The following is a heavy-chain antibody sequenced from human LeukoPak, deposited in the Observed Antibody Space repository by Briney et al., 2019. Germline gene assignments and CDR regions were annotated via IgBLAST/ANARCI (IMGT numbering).Heavy chain of an antibody. CDR3: ARGKLNYYDSSGYYYWQDY. D-gene: IGHD3-22*01. CDR2: IYSGGST. CDR1: GFTVSTNY. J-gene: IGHJ4*02. Sequence: PGGSLRLSCAASGFTVSTNYMSWVRQAPGKELEWVSVIYSGGSTYYADSVKGRFIISRDNSKNALYLQMNSLRAEDTAVYYCARGKLNYYDSSGYYYWQDYWGQGTLVTVSS. V-gene: IGHV3-53*01.